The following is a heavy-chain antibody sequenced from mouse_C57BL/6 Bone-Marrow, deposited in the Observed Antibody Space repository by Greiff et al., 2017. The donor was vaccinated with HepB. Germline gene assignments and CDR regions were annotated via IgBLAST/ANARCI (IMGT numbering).Heavy chain of an antibody. CDR2: IDPSDSYT. V-gene: IGHV1-50*01. J-gene: IGHJ3*01. Sequence: VQLQQPGAELVKPGASVKLSCKASGYTFTSYWMQWVKQRPGQGLEWIGEIDPSDSYTNYNQKFKGKATLTVDTSSSTAYMQLSSLTSEDSAVYYCARCLAYWGQGTLVTVSA. CDR1: GYTFTSYW. CDR3: ARCLAY.